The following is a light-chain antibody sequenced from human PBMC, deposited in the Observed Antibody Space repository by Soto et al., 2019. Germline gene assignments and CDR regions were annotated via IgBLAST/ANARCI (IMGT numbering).Light chain of an antibody. V-gene: IGLV2-14*03. Sequence: QSALTQPASVSGSPGQSITISCTGTSSDVGGYNYVSWYQHHPGTAPKLMIYDVSNRPSGVSNRFSGSKSGNTASLIISVLQAQDEADYYCSSYTSSSTLSTYVFGTGTKVTVL. CDR1: SSDVGGYNY. CDR2: DVS. CDR3: SSYTSSSTLSTYV. J-gene: IGLJ1*01.